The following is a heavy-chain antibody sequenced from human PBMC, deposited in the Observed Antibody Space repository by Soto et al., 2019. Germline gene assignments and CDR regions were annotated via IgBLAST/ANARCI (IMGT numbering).Heavy chain of an antibody. V-gene: IGHV3-23*01. Sequence: GGSLRLSCAASGFTFSSYAMSWVRQAPGKGLEWVSAISGSGGSTYYADSVKGRFTISRDNSKNTLYLQMNSLRAEDTAVYYCAKDMRIQIWSTINYYYGMDVWGQGTTVTVSS. CDR3: AKDMRIQIWSTINYYYGMDV. CDR2: ISGSGGST. D-gene: IGHD5-18*01. J-gene: IGHJ6*02. CDR1: GFTFSSYA.